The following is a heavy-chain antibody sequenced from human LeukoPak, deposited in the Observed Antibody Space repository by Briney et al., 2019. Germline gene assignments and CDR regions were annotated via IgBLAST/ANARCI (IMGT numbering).Heavy chain of an antibody. V-gene: IGHV3-21*01. CDR1: GFTFSSCS. D-gene: IGHD6-13*01. CDR3: ARGKEQLGP. CDR2: ISSSSSYI. J-gene: IGHJ5*02. Sequence: GALRLSWSASGFTFSSCSMNWVRQAPGKGLEWVSSISSSSSYIYYADSVKGRFTISRDNAKNSLYLQMNSLRAEDTAVYYCARGKEQLGPWGQGTLVTVSS.